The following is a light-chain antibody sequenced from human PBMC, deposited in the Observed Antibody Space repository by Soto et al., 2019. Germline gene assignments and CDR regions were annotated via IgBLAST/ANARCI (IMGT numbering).Light chain of an antibody. CDR2: DAS. V-gene: IGKV3-11*01. CDR3: QQRSRWPTRVT. J-gene: IGKJ3*01. Sequence: EIVLTQSPATLSLSPGERATLSRRASQSVGSYLAWYQQKAGQAPRLLIYDASNRATGIPTRFRGSGSGTDFTLTISSLEPEDFAVYYWQQRSRWPTRVTFGPGTKVHIK. CDR1: QSVGSY.